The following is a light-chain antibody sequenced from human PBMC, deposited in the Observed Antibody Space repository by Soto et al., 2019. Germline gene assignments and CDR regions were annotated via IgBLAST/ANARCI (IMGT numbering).Light chain of an antibody. Sequence: EIVMTQSPATLSVSPGERATLSCRASQSVSRNLAWYQQRPGQAPRLLIYGASSRATGIPDRFSGSGSGTDFTLTISRLEPVDFAVYYCQQYGSSPPFTFGPGTKVDIK. CDR3: QQYGSSPPFT. CDR2: GAS. V-gene: IGKV3-20*01. J-gene: IGKJ3*01. CDR1: QSVSRN.